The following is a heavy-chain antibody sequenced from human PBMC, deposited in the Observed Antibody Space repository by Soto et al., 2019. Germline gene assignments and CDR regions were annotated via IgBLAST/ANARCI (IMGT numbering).Heavy chain of an antibody. CDR1: GFTFSSYA. D-gene: IGHD6-13*01. V-gene: IGHV3-23*01. J-gene: IGHJ6*03. Sequence: GGSLRLSCAASGFTFSSYAMSWVRQAPGKGLEWVSAISGSGGSTYYADSVKGRFTISRDNSKNTLYLQMNSLRAEDTAVYYCAKGKYGSVHSSSWYDEDYYYYMDVWGKGTTVTVSS. CDR2: ISGSGGST. CDR3: AKGKYGSVHSSSWYDEDYYYYMDV.